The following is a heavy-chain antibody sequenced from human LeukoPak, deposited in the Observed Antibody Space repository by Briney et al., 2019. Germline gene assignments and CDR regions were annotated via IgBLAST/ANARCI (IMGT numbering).Heavy chain of an antibody. Sequence: SETLSLTCTVSGGSISSGSYYWGWIRQPPGKGLEWIGSIYYSGSTYYNPSLKSRVTISVDTSKNQFSLKLSSVTAADTAVYYCARDRGRGQQLVWGQGTLVTVSS. V-gene: IGHV4-39*07. J-gene: IGHJ4*02. CDR3: ARDRGRGQQLV. CDR2: IYYSGST. D-gene: IGHD6-13*01. CDR1: GGSISSGSYY.